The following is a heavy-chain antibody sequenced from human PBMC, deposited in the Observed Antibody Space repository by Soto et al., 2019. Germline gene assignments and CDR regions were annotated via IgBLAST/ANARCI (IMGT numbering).Heavy chain of an antibody. J-gene: IGHJ3*02. CDR2: ISSSSDNT. D-gene: IGHD1-26*01. Sequence: GGSLRLSCAASTFTFTGYAMSWVRQAPGKGLDWGSGISSSSDNTYYADSVRGRFTFSRDNSKNTLYVQMNSVRAEDTAVYYCAKDLTYGATPGGALDIWGQGTKVTVSS. CDR1: TFTFTGYA. CDR3: AKDLTYGATPGGALDI. V-gene: IGHV3-23*01.